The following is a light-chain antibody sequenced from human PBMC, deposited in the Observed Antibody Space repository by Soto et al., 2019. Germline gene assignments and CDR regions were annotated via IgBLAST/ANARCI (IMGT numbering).Light chain of an antibody. Sequence: EIVLPQSPGTLSLSPGERATLSCRASQSVSSSYLAWYQQKPGQAPRLLIYDASNRATGIPARFSGSGSGTDFTLTISSLEPEDFAVYYCQQRSNWPITVGQGTRLEIK. CDR2: DAS. J-gene: IGKJ5*01. CDR1: QSVSSSY. V-gene: IGKV3D-20*02. CDR3: QQRSNWPIT.